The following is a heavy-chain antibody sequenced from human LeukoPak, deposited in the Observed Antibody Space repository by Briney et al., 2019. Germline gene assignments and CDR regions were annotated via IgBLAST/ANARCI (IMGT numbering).Heavy chain of an antibody. Sequence: ASVKVSCKASGYTFTGYYMHWVRQAPGQGLEWMGRINPNSGGTNYAQKFQGRVTMTRDTSISTAYMELSRLRSDDTAAYYCARASSGWYRDFDYWGQGTLVTVSS. CDR3: ARASSGWYRDFDY. CDR1: GYTFTGYY. CDR2: INPNSGGT. V-gene: IGHV1-2*06. J-gene: IGHJ4*02. D-gene: IGHD6-19*01.